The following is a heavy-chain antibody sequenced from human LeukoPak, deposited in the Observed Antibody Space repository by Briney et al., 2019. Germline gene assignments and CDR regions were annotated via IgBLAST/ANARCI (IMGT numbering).Heavy chain of an antibody. CDR1: GGTFSSYA. D-gene: IGHD2-21*02. Sequence: GSSVKVSCKASGGTFSSYAISWVRQAPGQGLEWMGGIIPIFGTANYAQKFQGRVTITADKSTSTAYMELSSLRSEDTAVYYCARGPTLAYCGGDCYSYWFDPWGQGTLVTVSS. CDR2: IIPIFGTA. V-gene: IGHV1-69*06. CDR3: ARGPTLAYCGGDCYSYWFDP. J-gene: IGHJ5*02.